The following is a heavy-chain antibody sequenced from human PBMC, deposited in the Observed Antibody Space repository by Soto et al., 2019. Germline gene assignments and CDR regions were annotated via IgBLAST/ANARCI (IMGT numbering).Heavy chain of an antibody. Sequence: QVQLVQSGAEVKKPGASVKVSCKASGYTFSNYGISWVRQGPGQGLEWMGWISGYNGNTHYEEKVQDRIKMTTDTSTSTTYLELRSLRSDDTAVYFCARMASAGTLNWFDPWGQGTLVTVSS. J-gene: IGHJ5*02. D-gene: IGHD6-13*01. V-gene: IGHV1-18*01. CDR3: ARMASAGTLNWFDP. CDR1: GYTFSNYG. CDR2: ISGYNGNT.